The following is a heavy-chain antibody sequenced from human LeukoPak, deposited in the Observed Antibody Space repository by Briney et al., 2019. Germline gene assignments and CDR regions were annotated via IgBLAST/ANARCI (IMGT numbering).Heavy chain of an antibody. Sequence: GGSLRLSCAASGFTFSDYYMSWIRQAPGKGLEYVSYISSSGSTIYHADSVKGRFTISRDNAKNSLYLQMNSLRAEDTAVYYCAGALGYCSSASCLLDWSDPWGQGTLVTVSS. V-gene: IGHV3-11*04. CDR1: GFTFSDYY. J-gene: IGHJ5*02. CDR3: AGALGYCSSASCLLDWSDP. CDR2: ISSSGSTI. D-gene: IGHD2-2*01.